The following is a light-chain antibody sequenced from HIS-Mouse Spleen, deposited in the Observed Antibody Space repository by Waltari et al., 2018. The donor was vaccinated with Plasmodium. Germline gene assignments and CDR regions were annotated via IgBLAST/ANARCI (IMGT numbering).Light chain of an antibody. CDR3: QQYNSYYT. CDR2: KAS. V-gene: IGKV1-5*03. J-gene: IGKJ2*01. Sequence: DIQMTQSPSTLSASVADRVTITARASQGISSWLAWYQQKPGKAPKVLIYKASSLESGVQSRCSGSGSGTEFTLTLSSLQSDDYAAYYCQQYNSYYTFGQGTKREIK. CDR1: QGISSW.